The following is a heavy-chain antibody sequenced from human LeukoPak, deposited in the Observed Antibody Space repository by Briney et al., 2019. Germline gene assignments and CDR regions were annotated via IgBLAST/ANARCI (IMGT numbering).Heavy chain of an antibody. CDR3: ARESYLRPPSQPHHYFFDY. D-gene: IGHD2-2*01. CDR1: GFTFRDYS. J-gene: IGHJ4*02. V-gene: IGHV3-49*03. Sequence: GGSLRLSCTASGFTFRDYSISWFRQAPGKGLEWVSYISSNTYGGTTQYGASVRGRFAISRDDSKSIVHLQMSSLRAEDTAVYYCARESYLRPPSQPHHYFFDYWGQGILVTVSS. CDR2: ISSNTYGGTT.